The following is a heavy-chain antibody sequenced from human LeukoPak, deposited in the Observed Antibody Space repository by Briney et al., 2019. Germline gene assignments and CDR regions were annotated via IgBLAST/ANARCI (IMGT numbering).Heavy chain of an antibody. J-gene: IGHJ5*02. CDR3: ARGSSPNWFDP. CDR2: INPNSGGT. CDR1: GYTFTGYY. Sequence: GESLKISCKGSGYTFTGYYMHWVRQAPGQGLEWMGWINPNSGGTNYAQKFQGRVTMTRDTSISTAYMELSRLRSDDTAVYYCARGSSPNWFDPWGQGTLVTVSP. V-gene: IGHV1-2*02. D-gene: IGHD6-13*01.